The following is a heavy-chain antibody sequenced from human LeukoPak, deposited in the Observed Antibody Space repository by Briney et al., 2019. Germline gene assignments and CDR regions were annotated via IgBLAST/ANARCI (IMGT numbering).Heavy chain of an antibody. CDR2: ISSSSSI. V-gene: IGHV3-48*01. D-gene: IGHD4-17*01. CDR1: GFTFNTHS. Sequence: GGSLRLSCAASGFTFNTHSMNWARQAPGKGLEWVPYISSSSSIYYADSVKGRFTISRDNAKNSLYLQMNSLRAEDTAVYYCARDYYGDYALDYWGQGTLVTVSS. J-gene: IGHJ4*02. CDR3: ARDYYGDYALDY.